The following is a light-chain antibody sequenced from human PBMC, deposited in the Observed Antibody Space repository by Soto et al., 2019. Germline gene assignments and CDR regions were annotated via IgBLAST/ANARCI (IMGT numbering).Light chain of an antibody. Sequence: DIQMTQSPSTLSASVGDRVTITCRASQTINNWLAWYQQKPGNAPKLLIYDASILESGVPSRFSGSGSGTEFTLSISSLQPDDFATYYRQHYKGYLWTFGQGTKVDIK. CDR1: QTINNW. CDR3: QHYKGYLWT. V-gene: IGKV1-5*01. CDR2: DAS. J-gene: IGKJ1*01.